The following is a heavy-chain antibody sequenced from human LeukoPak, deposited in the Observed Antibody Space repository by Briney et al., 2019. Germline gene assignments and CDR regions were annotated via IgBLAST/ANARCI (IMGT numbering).Heavy chain of an antibody. V-gene: IGHV3-23*01. J-gene: IGHJ4*02. CDR1: GFTFSSYG. Sequence: GGSLRLSCAASGFTFSSYGMSWVRQAPGKGLEWVSAISGSGGSTYYADSVKGRFTISRDNSKNTLYLQMNSLRAEDTAVYYCAKGQSLLWFGELGLFDYWGQGTLVTVSS. CDR3: AKGQSLLWFGELGLFDY. CDR2: ISGSGGST. D-gene: IGHD3-10*01.